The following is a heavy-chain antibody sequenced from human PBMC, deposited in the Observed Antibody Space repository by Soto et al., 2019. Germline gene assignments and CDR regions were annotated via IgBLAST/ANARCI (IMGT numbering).Heavy chain of an antibody. J-gene: IGHJ6*02. V-gene: IGHV4-4*02. D-gene: IGHD6-19*01. CDR1: GGSISSSNW. Sequence: QVQLQESGPGLVKPSGTLSLTCAVSGGSISSSNWWSWVRQPPGKRLEWIGEIYHSGSTNYNPALKSRVTISVNKSKNQVSLKLSSVTAADTAVYYGARGSSGGYSYYYGMDVWGQGTTVTVSS. CDR3: ARGSSGGYSYYYGMDV. CDR2: IYHSGST.